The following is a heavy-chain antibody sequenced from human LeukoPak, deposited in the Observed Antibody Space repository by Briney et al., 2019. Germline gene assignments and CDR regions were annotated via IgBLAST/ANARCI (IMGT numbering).Heavy chain of an antibody. CDR2: INWNGGST. V-gene: IGHV3-20*04. D-gene: IGHD1-26*01. Sequence: GGSLRLSCAASGFTFDDYEMSWVRQAPGKGLEWVSGINWNGGSTGYADSVKGRFTISRDNAKNSLYLQMNSLRAEDTAVYYCARGGSYYADDFWGQGTLVTVSS. CDR1: GFTFDDYE. CDR3: ARGGSYYADDF. J-gene: IGHJ4*02.